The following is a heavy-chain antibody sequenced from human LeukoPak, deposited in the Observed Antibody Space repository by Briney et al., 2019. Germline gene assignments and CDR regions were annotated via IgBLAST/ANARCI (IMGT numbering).Heavy chain of an antibody. V-gene: IGHV3-23*01. Sequence: WRSLRLSCAASGFTLSSYAMSWVSQAPGMGLEWVSATGGSVGNTYYADSVKGRFTISRDNSKNSLYLQINSLRADDTAVYYCAKVQYSDYDMNFDSWGQGTLVTVSS. D-gene: IGHD5-12*01. CDR3: AKVQYSDYDMNFDS. CDR2: TGGSVGNT. CDR1: GFTLSSYA. J-gene: IGHJ4*02.